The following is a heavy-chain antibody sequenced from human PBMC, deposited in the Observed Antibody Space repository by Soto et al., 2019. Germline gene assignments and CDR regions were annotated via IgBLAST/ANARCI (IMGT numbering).Heavy chain of an antibody. CDR1: GYTFTSYG. Sequence: QVQLVQSGAEVKKPGASVKVSCKASGYTFTSYGISWVRQAPGQGLEWMGWISAYNGNTNYAQKLQGRVTMTTDTSXSXXYMELRSLRSDDTAVYYCARDVLDILTGYPVYFDYWGQGTLVTVSS. CDR3: ARDVLDILTGYPVYFDY. J-gene: IGHJ4*02. D-gene: IGHD3-9*01. CDR2: ISAYNGNT. V-gene: IGHV1-18*01.